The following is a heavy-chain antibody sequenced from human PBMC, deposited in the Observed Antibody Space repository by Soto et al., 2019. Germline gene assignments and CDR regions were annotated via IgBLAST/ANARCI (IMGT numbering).Heavy chain of an antibody. CDR3: ARSPTRTNYADCFDP. CDR2: IYSAGST. V-gene: IGHV3-66*01. J-gene: IGHJ5*02. CDR1: GFIVTSSY. D-gene: IGHD4-4*01. Sequence: EVQVVESGGGLVNPGGSLRLSGEASGFIVTSSYMSWVRQAPGKGLGWVAVIYSAGSTYYADSVKGRFTIYRDSSKNTLYLQMDSLRAEDTAVYYCARSPTRTNYADCFDPWGQGTLVTVSS.